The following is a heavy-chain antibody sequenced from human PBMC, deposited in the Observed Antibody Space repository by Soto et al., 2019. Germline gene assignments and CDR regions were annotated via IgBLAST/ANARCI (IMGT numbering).Heavy chain of an antibody. CDR1: GGTFSSYA. V-gene: IGHV1-69*12. J-gene: IGHJ4*02. CDR3: VRVVAIPGYPDN. CDR2: SVPIVDTS. D-gene: IGHD5-12*01. Sequence: QVQLVQSGAEVRQPASSVKVSCKTSGGTFSSYAISWVRQAPGHRLEWMGGSVPIVDTSTYAQKFQGRVTITADESTSTVYMELRSLRSDDTAVYYCVRVVAIPGYPDNWGQGTLVTVSS.